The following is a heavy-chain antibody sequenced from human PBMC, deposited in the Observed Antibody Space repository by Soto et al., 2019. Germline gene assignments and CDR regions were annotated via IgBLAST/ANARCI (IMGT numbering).Heavy chain of an antibody. V-gene: IGHV1-18*01. J-gene: IGHJ4*02. D-gene: IGHD7-27*01. CDR3: ARVGTPIDY. CDR2: ISAYNGNT. CDR1: GYTFTNFG. Sequence: QVQLVQSGAEVKKPGASVKVSCKASGYTFTNFGISWVRQAPGQGLERMGWISAYNGNTNCAQNCKGRVTMPTDTSTSTAYMELRSLRSADTAGYYCARVGTPIDYWGQGTLVTVSS.